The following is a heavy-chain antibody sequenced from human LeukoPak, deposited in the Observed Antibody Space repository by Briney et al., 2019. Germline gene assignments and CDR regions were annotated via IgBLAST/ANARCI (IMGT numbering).Heavy chain of an antibody. J-gene: IGHJ4*02. CDR1: GGSFSGYY. V-gene: IGHV4-34*01. CDR2: INHSGST. CDR3: ARSPRGGLGELSTGYFDY. D-gene: IGHD3-16*02. Sequence: SETLPLTCAVYGGSFSGYYWSWIRQPPGKGLEWIGEINHSGSTNYNPSLKSRVTISVDTSKNQFSLKLSSVTAADTAVYCCARSPRGGLGELSTGYFDYWGQGTLVTVSS.